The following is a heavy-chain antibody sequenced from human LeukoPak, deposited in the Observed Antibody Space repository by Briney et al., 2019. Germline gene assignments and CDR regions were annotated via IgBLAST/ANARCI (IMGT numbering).Heavy chain of an antibody. Sequence: PGGSLRLSCAASGFTFSSYGMHWVRQAPGKGLEWVSFIGSGSSLIYYADSVKGRFTISRDDAKNSLFLQMNSLRDEDTAVFYCARSGGLGATIYPNWFDLWGQGTLVIVSS. CDR2: IGSGSSLI. CDR3: ARSGGLGATIYPNWFDL. CDR1: GFTFSSYG. V-gene: IGHV3-48*02. J-gene: IGHJ5*02. D-gene: IGHD1-26*01.